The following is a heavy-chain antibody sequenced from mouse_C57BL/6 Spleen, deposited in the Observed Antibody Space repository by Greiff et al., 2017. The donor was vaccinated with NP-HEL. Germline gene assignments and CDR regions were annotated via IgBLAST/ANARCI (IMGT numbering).Heavy chain of an antibody. D-gene: IGHD2-5*01. J-gene: IGHJ3*01. Sequence: EVHLVESGGGLVKPGGSLKLSCAASGFTFSDYGMHWVRQAPEKGLEWVAYISSGSSTIYYADTVKGRFTISRDNAKNTLFLQMTSLRSEDTAMYYCARVNSNYEFAYWGQGTLVTVSA. CDR1: GFTFSDYG. CDR2: ISSGSSTI. V-gene: IGHV5-17*01. CDR3: ARVNSNYEFAY.